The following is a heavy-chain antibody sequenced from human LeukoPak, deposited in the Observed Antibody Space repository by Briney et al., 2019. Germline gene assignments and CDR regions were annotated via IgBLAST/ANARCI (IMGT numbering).Heavy chain of an antibody. CDR3: ARIFIRNGYSSYFDC. CDR2: VYQSGTT. Sequence: PSETLSLTCTVSGFSISSGYYWGWVRQPPGAGLEWIGSVYQSGTTHYNPSLKSRVTTSVDMSKNQFSLRLRPVTAADTAVYYCARIFIRNGYSSYFDCWGQGTLVTVSS. V-gene: IGHV4-38-2*02. J-gene: IGHJ4*02. CDR1: GFSISSGYY. D-gene: IGHD5-18*01.